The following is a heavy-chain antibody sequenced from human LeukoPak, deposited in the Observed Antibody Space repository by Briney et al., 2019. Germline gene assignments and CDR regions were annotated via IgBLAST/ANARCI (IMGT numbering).Heavy chain of an antibody. CDR2: ISGSGGST. CDR1: GFTFSSYA. D-gene: IGHD6-13*01. Sequence: PGGSLRLSCAASGFTFSSYAMNWVRQAPGKGLEWVSVISGSGGSTYYADSVKGRFTISRDNSKNTLYLQMNSLRAEDTAAYYCARAGSSSWSFDPWGQGTLVTVSS. J-gene: IGHJ5*02. CDR3: ARAGSSSWSFDP. V-gene: IGHV3-23*01.